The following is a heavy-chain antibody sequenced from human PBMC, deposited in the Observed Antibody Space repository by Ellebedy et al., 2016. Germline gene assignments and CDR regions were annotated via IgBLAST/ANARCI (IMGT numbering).Heavy chain of an antibody. CDR2: ISSDGGHK. CDR3: ARDLSSSGWSFDS. Sequence: GESLKISXAASGDTFSGTWMNWVRQAPGKGLEWVGLISSDGGHKNYADSVKGRFTISRDNAKDTLFLQMNSLSAEDTAFYYCARDLSSSGWSFDSWGQGTLVTVSS. D-gene: IGHD6-19*01. CDR1: GDTFSGTW. V-gene: IGHV3-30*03. J-gene: IGHJ4*02.